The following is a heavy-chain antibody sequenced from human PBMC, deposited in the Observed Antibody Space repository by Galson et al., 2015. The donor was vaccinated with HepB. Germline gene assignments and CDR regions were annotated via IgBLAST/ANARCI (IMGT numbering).Heavy chain of an antibody. V-gene: IGHV1-46*04. CDR1: GYTFTSYY. D-gene: IGHD5-12*01. CDR3: ARAPKGDSGYDFGGGAFDI. Sequence: SVKVSCKASGYTFTSYYMHWVRQAPGQGLEWMGIINPSGGSTSYAQKLQGRVTMTRDTSTSTVYMELSSLRSEDTAVYYCARAPKGDSGYDFGGGAFDIWGQGTMVTVSS. CDR2: INPSGGST. J-gene: IGHJ3*02.